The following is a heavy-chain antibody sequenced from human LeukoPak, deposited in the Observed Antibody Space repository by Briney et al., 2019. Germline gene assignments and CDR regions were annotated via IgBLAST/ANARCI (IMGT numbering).Heavy chain of an antibody. CDR1: GFTFSDYY. J-gene: IGHJ4*02. Sequence: GGSLRLSCAASGFTFSDYYMSWIRQAPGKGLQWVSYINTDSSDIHYADSVKGRFTISRDNARNTLYLQLSSLRAEDSAVYYCARDTFQPGLIDSWGQGTLVTVSS. CDR2: INTDSSDI. V-gene: IGHV3-11*06. CDR3: ARDTFQPGLIDS. D-gene: IGHD2-2*01.